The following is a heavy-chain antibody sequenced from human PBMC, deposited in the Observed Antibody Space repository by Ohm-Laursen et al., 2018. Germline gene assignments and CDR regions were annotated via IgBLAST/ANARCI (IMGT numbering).Heavy chain of an antibody. Sequence: SLRLSCSASGFTFSSYWMSWVRQAPGKGLEWVANIRQDGSKIYYVDSVKGRFTISRDNAKSSRYLQMNSLRAEDTAVYYCARSHSGTNGGKFDRWGQGTLVTVSS. J-gene: IGHJ4*02. CDR2: IRQDGSKI. D-gene: IGHD1-26*01. V-gene: IGHV3-7*01. CDR3: ARSHSGTNGGKFDR. CDR1: GFTFSSYW.